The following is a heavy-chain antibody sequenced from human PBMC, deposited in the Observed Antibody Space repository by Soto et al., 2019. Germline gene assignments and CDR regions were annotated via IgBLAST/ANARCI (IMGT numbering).Heavy chain of an antibody. CDR3: AASGRELWAYFDY. V-gene: IGHV3-7*03. CDR1: GFTFSSYW. Sequence: EVQLVESGGGLVQPGGSLRLSCAASGFTFSSYWMSWVRQAPGKGLERVANIKQDGSEKYYVDSVKGRFTISRDNAKNSLYLQMNSLRAEDTAVYYCAASGRELWAYFDYWGQGTLVTVSS. J-gene: IGHJ4*02. CDR2: IKQDGSEK. D-gene: IGHD1-26*01.